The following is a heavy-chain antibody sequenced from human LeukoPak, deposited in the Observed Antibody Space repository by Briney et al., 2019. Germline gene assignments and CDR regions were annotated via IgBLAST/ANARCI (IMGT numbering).Heavy chain of an antibody. CDR1: GYTFTSYD. D-gene: IGHD3-10*01. V-gene: IGHV1-18*01. J-gene: IGHJ4*02. CDR3: ARGRLGF. CDR2: ISPYNDNT. Sequence: ASVKVSCKAPGYTFTSYDLNWVRQAPGQGLEWMGWISPYNDNTNYAQKFQGRVTMTTDTSTSTAYMELSSLRSEDTAVYYCARGRLGFWGQGTLVTVSS.